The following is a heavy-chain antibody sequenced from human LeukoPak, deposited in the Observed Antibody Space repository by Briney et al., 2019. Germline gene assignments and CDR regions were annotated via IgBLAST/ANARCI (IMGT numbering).Heavy chain of an antibody. J-gene: IGHJ4*02. D-gene: IGHD6-13*01. V-gene: IGHV1-8*02. CDR1: GYTFTTLD. Sequence: ASVKVSCKASGYTFTTLDINWVRQATGQGLEWMGWINPNSGNRGYAQKLQGRVTMTTDTSTSTAYMELRSLRSDDTAVYYCARAYIAAAGTPMDYWGQGTLVTVSS. CDR2: INPNSGNR. CDR3: ARAYIAAAGTPMDY.